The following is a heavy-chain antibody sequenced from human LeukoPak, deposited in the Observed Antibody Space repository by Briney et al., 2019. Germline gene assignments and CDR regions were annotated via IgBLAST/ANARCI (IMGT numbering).Heavy chain of an antibody. Sequence: GGSLRLSCAASGFTFSSYGIHWVRQAPGKGLEWVAVIWYDGSNKYYADSVKGRFTISRDNSKNTLYLQMNSLRAEDTAVYYCARDRDRTLRYCSGGSCYAFDHWGQGTLVTVSS. CDR1: GFTFSSYG. CDR3: ARDRDRTLRYCSGGSCYAFDH. D-gene: IGHD2-15*01. CDR2: IWYDGSNK. J-gene: IGHJ4*02. V-gene: IGHV3-33*01.